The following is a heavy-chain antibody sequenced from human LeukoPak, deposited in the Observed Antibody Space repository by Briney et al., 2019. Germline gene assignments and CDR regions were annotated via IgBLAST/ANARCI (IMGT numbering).Heavy chain of an antibody. CDR2: DDPSGGST. Sequence: ASVKVSCKASGYSFSGYFMHWVRQAPGLGLEWLGIDDPSGGSTTYAQKFQGRVTMSRDTSTSIAYMDLSSLRSEDTAVYYCAIHPTGSRSAFEYWGQGTLVTVSS. V-gene: IGHV1-46*01. CDR1: GYSFSGYF. J-gene: IGHJ4*02. CDR3: AIHPTGSRSAFEY. D-gene: IGHD1-1*01.